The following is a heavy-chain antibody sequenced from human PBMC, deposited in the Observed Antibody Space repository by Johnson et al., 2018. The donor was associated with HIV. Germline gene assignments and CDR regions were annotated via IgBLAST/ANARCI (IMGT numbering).Heavy chain of an antibody. CDR3: AKEGITMEVDI. J-gene: IGHJ3*02. D-gene: IGHD3-10*01. CDR1: GFTFSNYG. CDR2: IWFDGSNK. Sequence: VQLLESGGGVVQPGKSLRLSCAASGFTFSNYGMHWVRQAPGKGLEWVAVIWFDGSNKHYADSVKGRFTISRDNSKNTLYLQMNSLRAEDTAVYYCAKEGITMEVDIWGQGTMVTVSS. V-gene: IGHV3-33*06.